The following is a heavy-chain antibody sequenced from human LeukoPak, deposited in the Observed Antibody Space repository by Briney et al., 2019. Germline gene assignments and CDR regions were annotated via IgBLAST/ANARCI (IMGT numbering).Heavy chain of an antibody. CDR3: AKTTAGYSSGRYPGWPVDY. Sequence: PGGSLRLSCAASGLTFSSYAMYWVRQAPGKGLEGVSGISGSGGSTYYADSVKGRFTISRDNSKNTVYLQMNSLRAEDTAVYYCAKTTAGYSSGRYPGWPVDYWGQGTLVTVSS. D-gene: IGHD6-19*01. CDR1: GLTFSSYA. V-gene: IGHV3-23*01. J-gene: IGHJ4*02. CDR2: ISGSGGST.